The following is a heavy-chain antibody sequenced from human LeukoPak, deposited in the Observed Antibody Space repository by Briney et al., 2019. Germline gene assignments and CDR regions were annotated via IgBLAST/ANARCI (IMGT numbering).Heavy chain of an antibody. Sequence: PSETLSLTCTVSGGSISSSSYYWGWIRQPPGKGLEWIGSIYYSGSTYYNPSLKSRVTISVDTSKNQFSLKLSSVTAADTAVYYCATVRLPYYFDYWGQGTLVTVSS. J-gene: IGHJ4*02. V-gene: IGHV4-39*07. CDR2: IYYSGST. CDR3: ATVRLPYYFDY. CDR1: GGSISSSSYY.